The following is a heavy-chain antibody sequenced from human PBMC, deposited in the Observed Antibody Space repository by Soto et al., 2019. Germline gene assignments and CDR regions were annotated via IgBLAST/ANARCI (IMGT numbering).Heavy chain of an antibody. Sequence: ASVKVSCKASGYTFTSYGISWVRQAPGQGLEWMGWISAYNGNTNYAQKLQGRVTMTTDTSTSKAYMELRSLRSDDTAVYYCARDPPTKTDDYYYYMDVWGKGTTVTVSS. CDR1: GYTFTSYG. J-gene: IGHJ6*03. CDR3: ARDPPTKTDDYYYYMDV. V-gene: IGHV1-18*01. CDR2: ISAYNGNT.